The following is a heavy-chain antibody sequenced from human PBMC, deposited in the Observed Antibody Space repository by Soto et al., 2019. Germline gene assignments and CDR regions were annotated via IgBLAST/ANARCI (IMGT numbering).Heavy chain of an antibody. CDR3: ACGGTAMGHYYGMDV. Sequence: ASVKVSCKASGYTFTSYAMHWVRQAPGQRLEWMGWINAGNGNTKYSQKFQGRVTITRDTSASTAYMELSSLRSEDTAVYYCACGGTAMGHYYGMDVWGQGTTVTVS. J-gene: IGHJ6*02. V-gene: IGHV1-3*01. CDR2: INAGNGNT. D-gene: IGHD5-18*01. CDR1: GYTFTSYA.